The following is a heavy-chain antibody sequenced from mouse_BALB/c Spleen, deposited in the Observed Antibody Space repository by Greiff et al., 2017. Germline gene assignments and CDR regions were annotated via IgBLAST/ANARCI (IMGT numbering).Heavy chain of an antibody. D-gene: IGHD1-1*01. Sequence: EVHLVESGGGLVKPGGSLKLSCAASGFTFSSYAMSWVRQTPEKRLEWVASISSGGSTYYPDSVKGRFTISRDNARNILYLQMSSLRSEDTAMYYCARGGSSPYYYAMDYWGQGTSVTVSS. V-gene: IGHV5-6-5*01. CDR1: GFTFSSYA. CDR3: ARGGSSPYYYAMDY. CDR2: ISSGGST. J-gene: IGHJ4*01.